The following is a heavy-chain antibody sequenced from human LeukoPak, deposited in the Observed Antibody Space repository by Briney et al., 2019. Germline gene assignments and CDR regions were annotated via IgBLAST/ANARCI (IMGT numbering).Heavy chain of an antibody. CDR3: ATFGFLIVPTSFAY. CDR1: GFTVSSNY. CDR2: IYSGGST. J-gene: IGHJ4*02. Sequence: PGGSLRLSCAASGFTVSSNYMSWVRQAPGKGLEWVSVIYSGGSTYYADSVKGRFTISRDNSKNTLYLQMNSLRAEDTAVYYCATFGFLIVPTSFAYWGQGTLVTVSS. V-gene: IGHV3-66*01. D-gene: IGHD5-12*01.